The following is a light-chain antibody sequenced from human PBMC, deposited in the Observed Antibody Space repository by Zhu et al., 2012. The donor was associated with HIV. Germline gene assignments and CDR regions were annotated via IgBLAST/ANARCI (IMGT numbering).Light chain of an antibody. V-gene: IGKV1-9*01. Sequence: DIRLTQSPSFPSASVGDRVTITCRASQDITNYLAWYQQKPGKAPKLLIYAASTLQIGVPSRFRASGSGAEFTLTITSLQPEDFAIYYCQQLNSFPLTFGGGTKVGIK. CDR2: AAS. CDR3: QQLNSFPLT. J-gene: IGKJ4*01. CDR1: QDITNY.